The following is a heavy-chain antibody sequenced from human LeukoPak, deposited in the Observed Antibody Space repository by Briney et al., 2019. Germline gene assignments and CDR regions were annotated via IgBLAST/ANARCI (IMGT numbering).Heavy chain of an antibody. D-gene: IGHD4-17*01. J-gene: IGHJ4*02. CDR3: ARDILALEGDYLFDY. CDR1: GGTFSSYA. Sequence: SVKVSCKASGGTFSSYAISWVRQAPGQGLEWMGRIIPIFGTANYAQKFQGRVTITTDESTSTAYMELSSLRSEDTAVYYCARDILALEGDYLFDYWRQGTLVTVSS. CDR2: IIPIFGTA. V-gene: IGHV1-69*05.